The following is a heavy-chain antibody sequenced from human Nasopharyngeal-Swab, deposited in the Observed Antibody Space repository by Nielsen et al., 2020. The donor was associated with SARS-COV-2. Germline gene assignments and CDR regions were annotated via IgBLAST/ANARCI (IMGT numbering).Heavy chain of an antibody. D-gene: IGHD5-18*01. Sequence: SLKISCAASGFTFDDYAMHWARQAPGKGLEWVSGISWNSGSIGYADSVKGRFTISRDNAKNSLYLQMNSLRAEDTALYYCAKLPTAMDETYMDVWGKGTTVTVSS. CDR2: ISWNSGSI. V-gene: IGHV3-9*01. CDR1: GFTFDDYA. CDR3: AKLPTAMDETYMDV. J-gene: IGHJ6*03.